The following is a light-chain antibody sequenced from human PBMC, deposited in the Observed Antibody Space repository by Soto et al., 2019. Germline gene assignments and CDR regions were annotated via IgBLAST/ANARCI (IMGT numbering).Light chain of an antibody. CDR1: QSVSSN. Sequence: EIVMTQSPATLSVSPGERVTLSCRASQSVSSNLAWYQQKPGQAPRLLIYGASTRAAGVPARFSGSGSGTEFTLTISSLQSEDSAVYYCQQYNDWPLTFGRGTKVDIK. J-gene: IGKJ4*01. CDR3: QQYNDWPLT. V-gene: IGKV3-15*01. CDR2: GAS.